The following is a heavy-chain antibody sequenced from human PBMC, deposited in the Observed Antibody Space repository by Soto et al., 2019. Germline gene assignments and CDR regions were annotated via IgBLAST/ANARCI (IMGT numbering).Heavy chain of an antibody. D-gene: IGHD6-6*01. CDR3: ARHSNLRYSSSSRRSYYYGMDV. J-gene: IGHJ6*02. V-gene: IGHV1-69*13. CDR1: GGTFSSYA. CDR2: IIPIFGTA. Sequence: SVKVSCKASGGTFSSYAISWVRQAPGQGLEWMGGIIPIFGTANYAQKFQGRVTITADESKNTLYLQMNSLRAEDTAVYYCARHSNLRYSSSSRRSYYYGMDVWGQGTTVTVSS.